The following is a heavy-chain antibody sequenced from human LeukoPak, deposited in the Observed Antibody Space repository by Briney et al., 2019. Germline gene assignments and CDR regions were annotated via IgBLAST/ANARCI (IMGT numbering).Heavy chain of an antibody. CDR2: IYYSGTT. Sequence: SETLSLSCTVSGGSISGFFWTWIRQSPRKGLEYIGYIYYSGTTDYNPTLKSRVSMSVDTSKNQFFLNLTSVTAADTAIYYCARVGYGSGSWGWFDPWGQGTLVTVSS. CDR1: GGSISGFF. D-gene: IGHD3-10*01. CDR3: ARVGYGSGSWGWFDP. J-gene: IGHJ5*02. V-gene: IGHV4-59*01.